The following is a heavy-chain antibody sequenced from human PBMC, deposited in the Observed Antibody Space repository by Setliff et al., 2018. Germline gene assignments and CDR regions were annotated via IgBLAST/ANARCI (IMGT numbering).Heavy chain of an antibody. J-gene: IGHJ6*03. CDR3: ARGGGQIHYDFWSGYFSDPQPNYYYYYMDV. Sequence: ASVKVSCKASGYTFTSYDINWVRQATGQGLEWMGWMNPNSGNTGYAQKFRGRVTITRNTSISTAYMELSSLRSEDTAVYYCARGGGQIHYDFWSGYFSDPQPNYYYYYMDVWGKGTTVTVSS. CDR2: MNPNSGNT. D-gene: IGHD3-3*01. V-gene: IGHV1-8*03. CDR1: GYTFTSYD.